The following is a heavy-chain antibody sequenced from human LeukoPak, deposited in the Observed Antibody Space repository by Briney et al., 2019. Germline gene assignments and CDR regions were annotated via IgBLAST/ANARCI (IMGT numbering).Heavy chain of an antibody. CDR2: IYTSGST. J-gene: IGHJ4*02. CDR3: ERVRIISTFGSLDYFDY. V-gene: IGHV4-4*07. CDR1: GGSISSYY. D-gene: IGHD3-16*01. Sequence: SVTLSLTCTVSGGSISSYYWSWMRQPAGKGLVWIGRIYTSGSTNSHTFLESRVTMSVDTSKNQFLLMRSSVAAAGTVVYCVERVRIISTFGSLDYFDYWGQGTLVTVSS.